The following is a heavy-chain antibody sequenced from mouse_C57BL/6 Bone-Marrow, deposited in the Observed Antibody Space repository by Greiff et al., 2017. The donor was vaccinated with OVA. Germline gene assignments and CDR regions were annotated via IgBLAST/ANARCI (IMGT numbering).Heavy chain of an antibody. CDR3: ATLGAY. CDR2: IYPGSGNT. CDR1: GYTFTDYY. V-gene: IGHV1-76*01. Sequence: QVQLQQSGAELVRPGASVKLSCKASGYTFTDYYINWVKQRPGQGLERIARIYPGSGNTYYNEKFKGKATLTAEKSSSTAYMQLSSLTSEDSAVYFCATLGAYWGQGTLVTVSA. J-gene: IGHJ3*01.